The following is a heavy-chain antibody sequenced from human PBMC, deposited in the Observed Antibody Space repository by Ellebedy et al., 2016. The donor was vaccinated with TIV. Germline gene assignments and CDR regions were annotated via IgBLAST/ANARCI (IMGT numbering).Heavy chain of an antibody. D-gene: IGHD6-13*01. CDR1: GFIFSDHY. J-gene: IGHJ4*02. Sequence: GGSLRLSCAASGFIFSDHYMDWVRQVPGKGLEWVSGIYNGATHYADSVKGRFTISRDNAKNTQYLQMNSLRADDTAIYYCVRGGLPAAGDYWGQGTLVTVSS. CDR3: VRGGLPAAGDY. CDR2: IYNGAT. V-gene: IGHV3-69-1*02.